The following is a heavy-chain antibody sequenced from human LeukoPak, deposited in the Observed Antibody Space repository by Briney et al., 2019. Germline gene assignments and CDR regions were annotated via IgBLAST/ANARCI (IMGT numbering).Heavy chain of an antibody. D-gene: IGHD3-16*01. CDR2: IRYDGTHK. J-gene: IGHJ3*01. CDR3: ANEAFMTETDAFDV. CDR1: GFTFSSYA. Sequence: GGSLRLSCAASGFTFSSYAMSWVRQAPGKGLEWVAFIRYDGTHKYYADSVRGRFTISRDNPKNTLFLQMDTPRAEDTAVYYCANEAFMTETDAFDVWGQGTMVTVSS. V-gene: IGHV3-30*02.